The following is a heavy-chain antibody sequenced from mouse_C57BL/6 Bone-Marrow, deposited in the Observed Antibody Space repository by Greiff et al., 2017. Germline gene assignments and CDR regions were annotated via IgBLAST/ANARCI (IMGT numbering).Heavy chain of an antibody. J-gene: IGHJ4*01. D-gene: IGHD3-2*02. V-gene: IGHV1-69*01. CDR2: IDPSDSYT. CDR1: GYTFTSYW. Sequence: QVQLQQPGAELVMPGASVTLSCKASGYTFTSYWMHWVKQRPGQGLEWIGEIDPSDSYTNYNQKFKGKSTLTVDKSSSTAYMQLSSLTSEDSAVYYGAREQLRLRDAMDYWGQGTSVTVSS. CDR3: AREQLRLRDAMDY.